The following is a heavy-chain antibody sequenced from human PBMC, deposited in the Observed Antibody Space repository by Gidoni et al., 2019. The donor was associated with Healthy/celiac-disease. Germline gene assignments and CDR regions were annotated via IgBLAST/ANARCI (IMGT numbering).Heavy chain of an antibody. CDR1: GFTFSSYS. D-gene: IGHD3-10*01. CDR3: ARDYYGSGSYYPDAFDI. CDR2: ISSSGSTI. V-gene: IGHV3-21*01. Sequence: EVQLVESGGGLVKPGGSLRLSCAASGFTFSSYSMNWVRQAPGKGLEWVSSISSSGSTIYYADSVKGRFTISRDNAKNSLYLQMNSLRAEDTAVYYCARDYYGSGSYYPDAFDIWGQGTMVTVSS. J-gene: IGHJ3*02.